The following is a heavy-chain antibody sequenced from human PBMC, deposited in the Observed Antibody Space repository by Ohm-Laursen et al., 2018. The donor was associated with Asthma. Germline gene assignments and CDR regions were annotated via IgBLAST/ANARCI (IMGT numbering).Heavy chain of an antibody. D-gene: IGHD1-26*01. CDR3: VTDAWWSYVH. Sequence: SLSLSCAASGFAFTDSWMSWVRQLPGRSLEWVAKINPLGYEKYYMDSVRGRFTVSRDNAKNSLYLEMNSLRVEDTAVYYCVTDAWWSYVHWGLGTLVTVSS. CDR2: INPLGYEK. CDR1: GFAFTDSW. J-gene: IGHJ4*02. V-gene: IGHV3-7*01.